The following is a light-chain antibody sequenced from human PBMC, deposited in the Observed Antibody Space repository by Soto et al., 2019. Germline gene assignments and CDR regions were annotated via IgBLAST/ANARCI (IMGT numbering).Light chain of an antibody. V-gene: IGKV3-11*01. CDR1: QSVSSS. J-gene: IGKJ4*01. CDR2: DAS. Sequence: EIVLTQSPATLSLSPGERATLSGRASQSVSSSLAWYQQKPGQAPRLLIYDASNRATGIPARFSGSGSGTDFTLTISSLGPEDFAVYYCQQRSDWPLTFGGGTKVEIK. CDR3: QQRSDWPLT.